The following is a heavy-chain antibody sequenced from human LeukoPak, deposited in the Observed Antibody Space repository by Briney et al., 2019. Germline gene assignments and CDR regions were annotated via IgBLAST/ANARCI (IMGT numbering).Heavy chain of an antibody. CDR2: ISGSGGST. CDR3: AYSPGVQLWLDY. V-gene: IGHV3-23*01. J-gene: IGHJ4*02. D-gene: IGHD5-18*01. Sequence: GGSLRLSCAASGFTFSSYAMSWVRQAPGKGLEWVSAISGSGGSTYYADSVKGRFTISRDNSKNTLYLQMNSLRAEDTAVYYCAYSPGVQLWLDYWGQGTLVTVSS. CDR1: GFTFSSYA.